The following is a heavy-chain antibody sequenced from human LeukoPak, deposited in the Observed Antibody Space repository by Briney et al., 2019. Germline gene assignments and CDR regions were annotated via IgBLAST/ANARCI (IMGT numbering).Heavy chain of an antibody. Sequence: SETLSLTCAVYGGSFSGYYWSWIRQPPGKGLEWIGEINHSGSTNYNPSLKSRVTISVDTSKNQFSLKLTSVTAVDTAVYHCARRGGSYSNWFDPWGQGTLVTVSS. CDR2: INHSGST. J-gene: IGHJ5*02. D-gene: IGHD1-26*01. CDR3: ARRGGSYSNWFDP. V-gene: IGHV4-34*01. CDR1: GGSFSGYY.